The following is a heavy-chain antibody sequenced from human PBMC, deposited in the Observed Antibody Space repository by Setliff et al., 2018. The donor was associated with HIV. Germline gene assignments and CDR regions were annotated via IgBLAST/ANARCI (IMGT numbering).Heavy chain of an antibody. J-gene: IGHJ1*01. CDR3: ARGEGGSYYPQH. CDR1: GGSFSGYY. CDR2: INHGGST. V-gene: IGHV4-34*01. Sequence: SETLSLTCAVYGGSFSGYYWSWIRQPPGKGLEWIGEINHGGSTNYNPSLKSRVTISVDTSKNQFSLKLSSVTAADTAVYYCARGEGGSYYPQHWGQGTLVTVSS. D-gene: IGHD1-26*01.